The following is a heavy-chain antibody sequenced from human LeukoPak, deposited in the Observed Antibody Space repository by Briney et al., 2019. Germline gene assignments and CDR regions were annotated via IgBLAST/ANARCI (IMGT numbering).Heavy chain of an antibody. D-gene: IGHD6-19*01. CDR3: ARQQWLDGAYYFDY. J-gene: IGHJ4*02. Sequence: GGSLRLSCAASGFTFSGSTMNWVRQTPGKGLEWVSFISTSSSYIYYADSVRGRFTIARDNAKNSLYLQMNSLRAEDTAVYYCARQQWLDGAYYFDYWGQGTLVTVSS. CDR1: GFTFSGST. CDR2: ISTSSSYI. V-gene: IGHV3-21*01.